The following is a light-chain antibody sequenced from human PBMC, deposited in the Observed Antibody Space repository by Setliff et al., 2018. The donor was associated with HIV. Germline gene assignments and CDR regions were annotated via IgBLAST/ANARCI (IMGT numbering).Light chain of an antibody. CDR1: SSDVGGFNY. CDR2: DVS. Sequence: QSALTQPASVSGSPGQSITISCTGTSSDVGGFNYVSWYQQHPGKAPKLMISDVSNRPSGVSNRFSGSMSGTSASLAITGLQAEDEADYYCQSYDSSLSGPYVFGTGTKVTVL. J-gene: IGLJ1*01. V-gene: IGLV2-14*03. CDR3: QSYDSSLSGPYV.